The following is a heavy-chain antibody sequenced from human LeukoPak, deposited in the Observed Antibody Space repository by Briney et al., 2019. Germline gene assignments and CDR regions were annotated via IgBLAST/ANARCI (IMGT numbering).Heavy chain of an antibody. CDR3: ARDIVGIGYYDSSGHEDY. V-gene: IGHV1-2*06. CDR2: INPNSGGT. D-gene: IGHD3-22*01. CDR1: GYTFTGYY. J-gene: IGHJ4*02. Sequence: ASVKVSCKASGYTFTGYYIHWVRQAPGQGLERMGRINPNSGGTNYAQKFQGRVTMTRDTSISTAYMELSRLRSDDTAVYYCARDIVGIGYYDSSGHEDYWGQGSLVTVSS.